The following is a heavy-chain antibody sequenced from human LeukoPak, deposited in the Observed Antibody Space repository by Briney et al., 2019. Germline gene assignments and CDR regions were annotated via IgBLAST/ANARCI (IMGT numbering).Heavy chain of an antibody. CDR1: GGSISSSVYY. J-gene: IGHJ3*02. D-gene: IGHD2-21*01. Sequence: SETLSLTCTVSGGSISSSVYYWDWIRQPPGKGLEWIGSIYTSGSTNYNPSLKSRVTISVDTSKNQFSLKLSSVTAADTAVYYCARDCGGDCYSEYAFDIWGQGTMVTVSS. V-gene: IGHV4-39*07. CDR3: ARDCGGDCYSEYAFDI. CDR2: IYTSGST.